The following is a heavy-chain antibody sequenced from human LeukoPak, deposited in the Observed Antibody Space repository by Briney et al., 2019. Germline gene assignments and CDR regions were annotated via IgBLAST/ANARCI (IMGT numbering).Heavy chain of an antibody. V-gene: IGHV3-74*01. CDR1: GFTFSGYW. Sequence: GGSLRLSCAASGFTFSGYWMHWVRQAPGEGLVWVSRISTDGTSTSYADSVKGRFTISRDNAKNTLYLQMNSLRAEDTAVYYCAGCGGDCYSPDSWGQGALVTVSS. CDR3: AGCGGDCYSPDS. D-gene: IGHD2-21*01. CDR2: ISTDGTST. J-gene: IGHJ4*02.